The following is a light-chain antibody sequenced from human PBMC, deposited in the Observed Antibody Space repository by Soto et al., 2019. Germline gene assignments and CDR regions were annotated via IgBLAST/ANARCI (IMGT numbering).Light chain of an antibody. Sequence: DLVMTQSPLSLPVTHGEPASISCRSSASLLHSNGNNCLDWYVQKPGQSPQLLIYFGSYRASGVPDRFSGSGSGTDFTLKISRVEAEDVGVYYCMQALQTPLTFGGGTKVEFK. CDR3: MQALQTPLT. J-gene: IGKJ4*01. V-gene: IGKV2-28*01. CDR1: ASLLHSNGNNC. CDR2: FGS.